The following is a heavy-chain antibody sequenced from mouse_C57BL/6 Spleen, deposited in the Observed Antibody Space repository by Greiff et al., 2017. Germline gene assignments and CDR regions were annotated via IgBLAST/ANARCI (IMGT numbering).Heavy chain of an antibody. V-gene: IGHV1-42*01. J-gene: IGHJ2*01. CDR2: INPSTGGT. CDR1: GYSFTGYY. D-gene: IGHD1-1*01. Sequence: VQLQQSGPELVKPGASVKISCKASGYSFTGYYMNWVKQSPEKSLEWIGEINPSTGGTTYNQKFKAKATLTVDKSSSTAYMQLKSLTSEDSAVYYCARWDYYGSIDFDYWGQGTTLTVSS. CDR3: ARWDYYGSIDFDY.